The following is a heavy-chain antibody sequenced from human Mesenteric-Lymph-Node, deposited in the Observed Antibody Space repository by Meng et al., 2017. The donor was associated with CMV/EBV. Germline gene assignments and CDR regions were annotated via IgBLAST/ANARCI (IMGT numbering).Heavy chain of an antibody. CDR2: IFYSGSA. CDR1: GGSISSSGHY. D-gene: IGHD3-10*01. V-gene: IGHV4-39*02. Sequence: QGPGPRPVKPSETLSLKCTVSGGSISSSGHYWGWIRQPPGKGLEWIGSIFYSGSAHYNPALESRVTISIDKSKNEFFLNLGSVTAADTAMYFCARDTLTYSYGPGWIDPWGQGTLVTVSS. CDR3: ARDTLTYSYGPGWIDP. J-gene: IGHJ5*02.